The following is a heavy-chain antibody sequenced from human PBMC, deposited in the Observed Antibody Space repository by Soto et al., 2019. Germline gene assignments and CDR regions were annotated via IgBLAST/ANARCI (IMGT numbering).Heavy chain of an antibody. Sequence: QITLKESGRTLVKPTQTLTLTCTFSGFSLSTSGVDVSGIRQPPGKGLELLALIYWDGDRRYRRSLKSRLTITKDTSKNQVVLTMTNMDPVYTATYYCAHSCDCSCSRTFDYWGQGTLVTVSS. CDR3: AHSCDCSCSRTFDY. V-gene: IGHV2-5*02. D-gene: IGHD2-15*01. CDR1: GFSLSTSGVD. CDR2: IYWDGDR. J-gene: IGHJ4*02.